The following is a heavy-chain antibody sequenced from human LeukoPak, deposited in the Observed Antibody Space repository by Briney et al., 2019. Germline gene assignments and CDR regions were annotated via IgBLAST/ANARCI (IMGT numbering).Heavy chain of an antibody. CDR3: ASIRGVIDY. CDR2: IYYSGST. D-gene: IGHD3-10*01. V-gene: IGHV4-39*01. CDR1: GGSISSSSYY. J-gene: IGHJ4*02. Sequence: SETLSLTCTVSGGSISSSSYYWGWLRQPPGKGLEWIGSIYYSGSTYYNPSLKSRVTISVDTSKNQFSLNLSSVTAADTAVYYCASIRGVIDYWGQGTLVTVSS.